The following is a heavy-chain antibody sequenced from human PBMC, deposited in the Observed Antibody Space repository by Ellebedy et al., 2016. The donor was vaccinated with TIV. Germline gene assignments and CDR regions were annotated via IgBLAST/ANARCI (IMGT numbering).Heavy chain of an antibody. CDR2: IFSNDEN. V-gene: IGHV2-26*01. CDR1: GLSPCPARMG. J-gene: IGHJ4*02. D-gene: IGHD6-6*01. Sequence: SGPTLVQPTDTLTLTCTVSGLSPCPARMGVSWICYPPGTALEWLPHIFSNDENAYSTSLKSRLTISKDNSKSQVVLTMNNMDPVDTATYYCARTYSSSSPADYWGQGTLVTVSS. CDR3: ARTYSSSSPADY.